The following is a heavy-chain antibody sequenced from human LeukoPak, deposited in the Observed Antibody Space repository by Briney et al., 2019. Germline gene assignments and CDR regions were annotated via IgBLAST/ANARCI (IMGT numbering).Heavy chain of an antibody. CDR1: GFTFNTHG. J-gene: IGHJ6*03. CDR3: AKGAKYSGSSVDYFYMDV. D-gene: IGHD1-26*01. CDR2: IGGSGDNA. Sequence: GGSLRLSCATSGFTFNTHGMIWVRQAPGKGLEWVSVIGGSGDNAYHADSVKGRFIISRDNSNKTVYIQMNSLRAEDTAVYYCAKGAKYSGSSVDYFYMDVWGKGITVTVSS. V-gene: IGHV3-23*01.